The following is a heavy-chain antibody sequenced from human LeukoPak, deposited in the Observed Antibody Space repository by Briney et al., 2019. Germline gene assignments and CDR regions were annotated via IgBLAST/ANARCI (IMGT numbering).Heavy chain of an antibody. CDR2: INPNSGGT. Sequence: ASVKVSCKASGYTFTGYYMHWVRQAPGQGLEWMGWINPNSGGTSYAQKFQGRVTMTRDTSTSTVYMELSSLRSEDTAVYYCARGDAETYYYDSSGYYDYWGQGTLVTVSS. J-gene: IGHJ4*02. V-gene: IGHV1-2*02. CDR3: ARGDAETYYYDSSGYYDY. CDR1: GYTFTGYY. D-gene: IGHD3-22*01.